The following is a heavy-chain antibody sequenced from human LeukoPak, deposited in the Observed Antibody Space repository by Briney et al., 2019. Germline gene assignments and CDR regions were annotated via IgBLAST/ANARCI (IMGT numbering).Heavy chain of an antibody. V-gene: IGHV1-18*01. CDR3: ARAEYYYDSSGLRSSYFDY. CDR2: IGAYNGNT. D-gene: IGHD3-22*01. Sequence: GASVKVSCKASGYTFTSYGISWVRQAPGQGLEWMGRIGAYNGNTNYAQKLQGRVTMTTDTSTSTAYMELRSLRSDDTAVYYCARAEYYYDSSGLRSSYFDYWGQGTLVTVSS. J-gene: IGHJ4*02. CDR1: GYTFTSYG.